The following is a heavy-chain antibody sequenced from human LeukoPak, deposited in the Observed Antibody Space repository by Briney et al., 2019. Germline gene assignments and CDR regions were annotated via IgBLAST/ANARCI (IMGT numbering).Heavy chain of an antibody. V-gene: IGHV4-4*07. CDR2: IYTSGST. J-gene: IGHJ5*02. CDR1: GGSISSYY. CDR3: ARTIGLMVYAGMLDWFDP. Sequence: PSETLSLTCTVSGGSISSYYWSWIRQPAGKGLELIGRIYTSGSTNYNPSLKSRVTMSVDTSKNQFSLKLSSVTAADTAVYYCARTIGLMVYAGMLDWFDPWGQGTLVTVSS. D-gene: IGHD2-8*01.